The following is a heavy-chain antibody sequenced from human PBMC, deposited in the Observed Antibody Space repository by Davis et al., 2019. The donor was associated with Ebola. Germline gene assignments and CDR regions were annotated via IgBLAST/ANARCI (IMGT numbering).Heavy chain of an antibody. D-gene: IGHD2-15*01. CDR1: QYIYANRW. J-gene: IGHJ4*02. V-gene: IGHV5-51*01. CDR3: ATLPYCTDGTCYRGLDL. CDR2: IYSDDSDA. Sequence: GESLKISCKGSQYIYANRWIGWVRQRPGKGLDWMGIIYSDDSDARYSPSFQGQVTLSADTSITTAYLQWSSLKASDTAMYYCATLPYCTDGTCYRGLDLWGQGTLVTVSS.